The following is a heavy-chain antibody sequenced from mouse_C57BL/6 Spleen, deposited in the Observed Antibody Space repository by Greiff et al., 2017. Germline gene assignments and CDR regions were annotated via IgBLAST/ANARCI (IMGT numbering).Heavy chain of an antibody. J-gene: IGHJ1*03. Sequence: VQLQQSGAELVKPGASVKLSCTASGFNIKDYYMHWVKQRTEQGLEWIGRIDPEDGDTKYAPKFQGKATITADTSSNTAYLQLSSLTFEDNAVDYYARYCGSSGGYFDVWGTGTTVTVSS. V-gene: IGHV14-2*01. CDR1: GFNIKDYY. D-gene: IGHD1-1*01. CDR2: IDPEDGDT. CDR3: ARYCGSSGGYFDV.